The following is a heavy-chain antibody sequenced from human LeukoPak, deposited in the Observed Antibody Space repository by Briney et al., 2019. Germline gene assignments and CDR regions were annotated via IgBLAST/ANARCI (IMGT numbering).Heavy chain of an antibody. CDR2: IYHSGST. Sequence: SETLSLTCTVSGYSISSGYYWGWIRQPPGKGLEWIGSIYHSGSTYYNPSLKSRVTISVDTSKNQFSLKLSSVTAADTAVYYCARIFISGGNWFDPWGQGTLVTVSS. V-gene: IGHV4-38-2*02. CDR3: ARIFISGGNWFDP. D-gene: IGHD3-9*01. CDR1: GYSISSGYY. J-gene: IGHJ5*02.